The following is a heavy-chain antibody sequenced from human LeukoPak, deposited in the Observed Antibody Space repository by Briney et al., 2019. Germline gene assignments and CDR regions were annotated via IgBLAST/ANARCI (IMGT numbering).Heavy chain of an antibody. Sequence: SETLSLTCTVSGGSISSYYWSWIRQPLGKGLEWIGYIYYSGSTNYNPSLKSRVTISVDTSKNQFSLKLSSVTAADTAVYYCAAGGGNTGWFDPWGQGTLVTVSS. CDR2: IYYSGST. CDR1: GGSISSYY. CDR3: AAGGGNTGWFDP. J-gene: IGHJ5*02. D-gene: IGHD4-23*01. V-gene: IGHV4-59*01.